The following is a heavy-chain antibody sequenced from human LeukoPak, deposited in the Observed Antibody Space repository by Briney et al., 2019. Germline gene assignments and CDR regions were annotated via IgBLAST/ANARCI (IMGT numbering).Heavy chain of an antibody. V-gene: IGHV3-48*01. CDR1: GFTFRSYW. Sequence: GGSLRLSCAASGFTFRSYWMNWVRQAPGKGLEWVCRSSTTIYYADSVKGRFTISRDNAKNSLYLQMNSLRAEDTAVYYCASDPLSSSSFDYWGQGTLVTVSS. CDR3: ASDPLSSSSFDY. CDR2: RSSTTI. J-gene: IGHJ4*02. D-gene: IGHD6-13*01.